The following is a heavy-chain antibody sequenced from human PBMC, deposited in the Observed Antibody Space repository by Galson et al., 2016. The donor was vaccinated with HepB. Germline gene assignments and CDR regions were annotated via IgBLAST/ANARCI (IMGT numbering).Heavy chain of an antibody. D-gene: IGHD1-26*01. CDR1: GFSFSSYT. V-gene: IGHV3-21*01. CDR3: ARVRGRSGSYSIDL. Sequence: ALRLSCAASGFSFSSYTMTWVRQAPGKGLQWVSSIRSDSTNIYYEDSVKGRFKQTQNNKHNSLFLQMSSLRADDTSVYYCARVRGRSGSYSIDLWGQGTLVIVSS. J-gene: IGHJ5*02. CDR2: IRSDSTNI.